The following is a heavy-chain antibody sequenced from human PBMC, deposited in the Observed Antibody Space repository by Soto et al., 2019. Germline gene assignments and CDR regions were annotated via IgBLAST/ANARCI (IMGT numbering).Heavy chain of an antibody. CDR1: GFTFSSYA. J-gene: IGHJ4*02. V-gene: IGHV3-23*01. CDR2: ISGSGDSK. Sequence: PGGSLRLSCAASGFTFSSYALSWVRQGPGKGLEWVPGISGSGDSKHYSDSLKSRFTISRDNSKNTLFLQMNSLRAEDTAVYYCARIPFDHVWGTDRYSPNFDYWGQGTQVTVSS. D-gene: IGHD3-16*02. CDR3: ARIPFDHVWGTDRYSPNFDY.